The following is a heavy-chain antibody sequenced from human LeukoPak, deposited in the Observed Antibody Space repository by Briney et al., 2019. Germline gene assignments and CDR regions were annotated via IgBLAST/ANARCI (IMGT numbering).Heavy chain of an antibody. CDR1: GFTFSTHG. Sequence: GGTLRLSCVGSGFTFSTHGMNWVRQAPGKGLEWVSGIGGSGIGHSTHYADSVKGRFTISRDNAKNSLYLQMNSLRAEDTAVYYCAKDSVAGTWIMDVWGKGTTVTVPS. D-gene: IGHD6-19*01. CDR2: IGGSGIGH. V-gene: IGHV3-21*01. CDR3: AKDSVAGTWIMDV. J-gene: IGHJ6*03.